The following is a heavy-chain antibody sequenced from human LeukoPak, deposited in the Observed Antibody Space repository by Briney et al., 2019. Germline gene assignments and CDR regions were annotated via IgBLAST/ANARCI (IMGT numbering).Heavy chain of an antibody. CDR2: IYYSGST. V-gene: IGHV4-59*01. D-gene: IGHD3-9*01. CDR3: ARAMSDWSEDY. CDR1: GGSTSSFY. Sequence: KPSETPSLTRTVSGGSTSSFYWGWIRQPPGKGLEWIGYIYYSGSTNYNPSLKSRVTISVDTSKNQFSLKLSSVTAADTAVYYCARAMSDWSEDYWGQGTLVTVSS. J-gene: IGHJ4*02.